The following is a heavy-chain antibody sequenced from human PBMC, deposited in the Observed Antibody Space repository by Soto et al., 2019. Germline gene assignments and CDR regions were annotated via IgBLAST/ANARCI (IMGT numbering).Heavy chain of an antibody. V-gene: IGHV4-39*01. Sequence: SETLSLTCTVSGGSISSSSYYWGWIRQPPGKGLEWIGSIYYSGSTYYNPSLKSRVTISVDTSKNQFSLKLSSVTAADTAVYYCAGPLPHIVVVPAATTDYYGMDVWGQGTTVTVSS. CDR1: GGSISSSSYY. D-gene: IGHD2-2*01. CDR2: IYYSGST. CDR3: AGPLPHIVVVPAATTDYYGMDV. J-gene: IGHJ6*02.